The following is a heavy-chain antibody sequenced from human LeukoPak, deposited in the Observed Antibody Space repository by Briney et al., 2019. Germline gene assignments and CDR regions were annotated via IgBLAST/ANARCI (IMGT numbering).Heavy chain of an antibody. Sequence: PGGPLRLSCSASGFTFSSYAMHWVRQAPGKGLEYVSAISSNGGSTYYADSVKGRFTISRDNSKNTLYLQMSSLRAEDTAVYYCVNGAAAGNDYYYYGMDVWGQGTTVTVSS. V-gene: IGHV3-64D*06. CDR1: GFTFSSYA. CDR2: ISSNGGST. D-gene: IGHD6-13*01. CDR3: VNGAAAGNDYYYYGMDV. J-gene: IGHJ6*02.